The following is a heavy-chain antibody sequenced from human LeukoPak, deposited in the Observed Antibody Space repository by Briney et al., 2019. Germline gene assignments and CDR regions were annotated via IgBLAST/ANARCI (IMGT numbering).Heavy chain of an antibody. Sequence: GGSLRLSCAASGFTFSSYGMHWVRQAPGKGLEWVAFIRYDGSNKYYADSVKGRFTISRDNSRDTLYLQMNSLRAEDTAVYYCAKDDGGSYYIYYYYMDVWGKGTTVTVSS. CDR3: AKDDGGSYYIYYYYMDV. CDR2: IRYDGSNK. CDR1: GFTFSSYG. J-gene: IGHJ6*03. V-gene: IGHV3-30*02. D-gene: IGHD3-16*01.